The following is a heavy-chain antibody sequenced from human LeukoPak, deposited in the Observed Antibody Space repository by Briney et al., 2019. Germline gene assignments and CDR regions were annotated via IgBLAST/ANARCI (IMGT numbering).Heavy chain of an antibody. CDR3: AKESGSRSYGAYFPH. CDR1: GFTFSSHG. J-gene: IGHJ1*01. Sequence: GGSLRLSCATSGFTFSSHGMQWVRQAPGKGLEWVAVISYDGSTKYYADSVKGRFTISRDNSKSTLYLQMNSLRAEDTAVYYCAKESGSRSYGAYFPHWGQGTLVTVSS. D-gene: IGHD6-13*01. V-gene: IGHV3-30*18. CDR2: ISYDGSTK.